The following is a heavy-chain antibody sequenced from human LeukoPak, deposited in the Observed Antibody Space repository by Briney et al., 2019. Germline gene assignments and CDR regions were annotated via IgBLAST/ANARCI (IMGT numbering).Heavy chain of an antibody. CDR1: GFNFRTYG. V-gene: IGHV3-30*02. Sequence: PGGSLRLSCAASGFNFRTYGMHWVRQAPGKGLGWVAFIRYDGSNKYYADSVKGRFTISRDNSKNTLDLQMSSLRAEDTAVYYCAKDPSYTAAGIDYWGQGTLVTVSS. CDR2: IRYDGSNK. D-gene: IGHD6-13*01. J-gene: IGHJ4*02. CDR3: AKDPSYTAAGIDY.